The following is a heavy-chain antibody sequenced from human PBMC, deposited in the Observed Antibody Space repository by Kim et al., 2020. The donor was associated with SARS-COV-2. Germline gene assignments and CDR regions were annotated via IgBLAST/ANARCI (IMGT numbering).Heavy chain of an antibody. CDR1: GGSISSGGYY. D-gene: IGHD3-9*01. J-gene: IGHJ5*02. CDR2: IYYSGST. V-gene: IGHV4-31*03. Sequence: SETLSLTCTVSGGSISSGGYYWSWIRQHPGKGLEWIGYIYYSGSTYYNPSLKSRVTISVDTSKNQFSLKLSSVTAADTAVYYCARGDYDILTGYYPELPYNWFDPWGQGTLVTVSS. CDR3: ARGDYDILTGYYPELPYNWFDP.